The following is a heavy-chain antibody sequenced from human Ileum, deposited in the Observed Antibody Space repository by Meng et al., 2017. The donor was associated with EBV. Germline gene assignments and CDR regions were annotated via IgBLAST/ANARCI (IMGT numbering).Heavy chain of an antibody. D-gene: IGHD2-8*01. V-gene: IGHV4-34*01. CDR3: ARGVYGPTTRGREYFIH. J-gene: IGHJ1*01. CDR2: INHSGST. CDR1: GGSFDGYY. Sequence: QKQLQEWGEGLLKPSETLSPTCGVYGGSFDGYYWTWIRQPPGKGLEWIGEINHSGSTNYNPSLKSRVIISVDTSKNQFSLNLSSVTAADTAVYYCARGVYGPTTRGREYFIHWGRGTLVTVSS.